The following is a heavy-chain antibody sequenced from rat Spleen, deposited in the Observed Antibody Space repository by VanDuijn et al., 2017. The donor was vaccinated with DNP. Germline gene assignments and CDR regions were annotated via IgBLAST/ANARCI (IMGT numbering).Heavy chain of an antibody. CDR2: ITNTGGSA. Sequence: EVQLVESGGGLVQPGRSLKLSCAASGFTYSNYVMAWVRQAPTKGLEWVASITNTGGSAYYQDSVKGRFTISRDNAKSTLYLQMTSLSSEDTATYYCTRKYTTDYYWYFDFWGPGTMVTVSS. V-gene: IGHV5-27*01. D-gene: IGHD1-6*01. CDR1: GFTYSNYV. J-gene: IGHJ1*01. CDR3: TRKYTTDYYWYFDF.